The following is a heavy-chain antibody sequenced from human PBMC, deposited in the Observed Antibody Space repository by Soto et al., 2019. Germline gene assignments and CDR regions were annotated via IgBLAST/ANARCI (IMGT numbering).Heavy chain of an antibody. CDR1: GGTYNTDT. D-gene: IGHD1-26*01. CDR3: ASWRSYSGSYCFDY. CDR2: VVPMYDSV. J-gene: IGHJ4*02. Sequence: PVKVSCKASGGTYNTDTINWLRQAHGRGLEWVGQVVPMYDSVNYAETFQGRVTITVDKSTNTTYMELTSLRSQDTALYFCASWRSYSGSYCFDYWGQGTLVTVSS. V-gene: IGHV1-69*06.